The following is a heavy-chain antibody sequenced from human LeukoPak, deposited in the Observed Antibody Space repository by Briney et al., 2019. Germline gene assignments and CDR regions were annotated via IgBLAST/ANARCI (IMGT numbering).Heavy chain of an antibody. Sequence: GGSLRLSCAASGFTFSSYAMSWVRQAPGKGLEWVSAISGSGGSTYYADSVKGRFTISRDNSKNTLYLQMNSLRAEDTAVYYCAKDPRRGYYDFWSGYYSYYFDYWGQGTLVTVSS. CDR1: GFTFSSYA. CDR3: AKDPRRGYYDFWSGYYSYYFDY. D-gene: IGHD3-3*01. V-gene: IGHV3-23*01. J-gene: IGHJ4*02. CDR2: ISGSGGST.